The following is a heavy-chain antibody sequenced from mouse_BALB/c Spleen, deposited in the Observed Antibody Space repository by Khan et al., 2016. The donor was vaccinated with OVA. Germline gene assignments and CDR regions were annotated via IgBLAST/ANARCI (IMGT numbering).Heavy chain of an antibody. D-gene: IGHD2-3*01. J-gene: IGHJ3*01. CDR1: GYTFTSYW. CDR2: INPTTGYT. CDR3: ARWGYDGYWFAY. V-gene: IGHV1-7*01. Sequence: QVRLQQSGAELTKPGASVKMSCKASGYTFTSYWMHWIKQRPGQGLEWIGSINPTTGYTEYTQKFKDKATLTADKSSNTAYMQLSSLTSEDSAVYYYARWGYDGYWFAYWGQGTLVTVSA.